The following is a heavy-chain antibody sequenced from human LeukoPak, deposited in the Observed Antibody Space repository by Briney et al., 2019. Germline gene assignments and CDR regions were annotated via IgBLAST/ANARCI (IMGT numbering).Heavy chain of an antibody. CDR1: AFIFSGHW. CDR2: INQDGSEK. Sequence: PGGSLRLSCEGSAFIFSGHWMNWVRQAPGKGLEWVANINQDGSEKYYVDSVKGRFTISRDNAKNSLYLQMNSLRAEDTVVYYCARMEADSIGWWILNFAYWGQGTLVTVSS. CDR3: ARMEADSIGWWILNFAY. J-gene: IGHJ4*02. D-gene: IGHD6-19*01. V-gene: IGHV3-7*03.